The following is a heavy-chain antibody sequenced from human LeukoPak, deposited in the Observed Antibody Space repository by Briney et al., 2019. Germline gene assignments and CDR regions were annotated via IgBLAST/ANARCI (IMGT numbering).Heavy chain of an antibody. D-gene: IGHD2-15*01. V-gene: IGHV1-8*01. Sequence: GASVKVSCKAPGYTFTSYDINWVRQATGQGLEWMGWMNPNSGNTGYAQKFQGRVTMTRNTSISTAYMELSSLRSEDTAVYYCARRMRFCSGGSCYSFGYWGQGTLVTVSS. CDR1: GYTFTSYD. CDR3: ARRMRFCSGGSCYSFGY. CDR2: MNPNSGNT. J-gene: IGHJ4*02.